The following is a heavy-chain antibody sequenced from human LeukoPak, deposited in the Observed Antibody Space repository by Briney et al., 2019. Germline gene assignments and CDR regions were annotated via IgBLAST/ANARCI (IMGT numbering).Heavy chain of an antibody. CDR3: ANNPDGPYDSQPRGYY. V-gene: IGHV3-7*03. Sequence: GGSLRLSCVVSGFDFSGFSMSWVRQAPGKGLEWVAIMDEYGSDIFYVESVKGRFIISRANARNSLYLQMNNLRAEDTAVYYCANNPDGPYDSQPRGYYWGQGTLVTVSS. J-gene: IGHJ4*02. CDR1: GFDFSGFS. CDR2: MDEYGSDI. D-gene: IGHD3-22*01.